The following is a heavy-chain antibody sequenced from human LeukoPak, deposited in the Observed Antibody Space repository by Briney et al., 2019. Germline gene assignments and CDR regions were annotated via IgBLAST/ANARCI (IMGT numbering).Heavy chain of an antibody. CDR2: MNPNSGNT. V-gene: IGHV1-8*01. J-gene: IGHJ5*02. Sequence: ASVKVSCKASGYTFTSYDINWVRQATGQGLEWMGWMNPNSGNTGYAQKFQGRVTMTRNTSISTAYMELSSLRSEDTAVYYCARAAAATGWFDPWGQGTLVTVSS. D-gene: IGHD6-25*01. CDR3: ARAAAATGWFDP. CDR1: GYTFTSYD.